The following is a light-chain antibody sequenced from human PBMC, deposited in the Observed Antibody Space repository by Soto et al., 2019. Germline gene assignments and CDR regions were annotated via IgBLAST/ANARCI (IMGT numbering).Light chain of an antibody. V-gene: IGLV1-44*01. CDR1: ISNIRSNT. CDR2: SNN. CDR3: AAWDDSLNGHVV. Sequence: QSVLTQPPSASGTPGQRVTISCSGSISNIRSNTVNWYQQLPGTAPKLLIYSNNQRPSGVPDRFSGSKSGTSASLAISGLHSEDEADYYCAAWDDSLNGHVVFGGGTKVTVL. J-gene: IGLJ2*01.